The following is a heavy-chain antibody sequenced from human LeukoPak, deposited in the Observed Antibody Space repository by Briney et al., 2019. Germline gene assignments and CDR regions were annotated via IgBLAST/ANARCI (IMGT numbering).Heavy chain of an antibody. CDR2: IYYSGST. J-gene: IGHJ4*02. CDR3: ARKPALGYFDY. D-gene: IGHD7-27*01. CDR1: GGSISSYY. V-gene: IGHV4-59*08. Sequence: KPSETPSLTCTVSGGSISSYYWSWIRQPLGKGREWIGYIYYSGSTNYNPSLKSRVTISVDTSKNQFSLKLSSVTAADTAVYYCARKPALGYFDYWGQGTLVTVSS.